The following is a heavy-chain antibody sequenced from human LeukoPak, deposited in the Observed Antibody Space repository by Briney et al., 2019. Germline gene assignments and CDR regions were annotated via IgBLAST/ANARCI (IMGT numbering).Heavy chain of an antibody. V-gene: IGHV3-48*04. CDR3: AGMEGDYYDSSGYYAFDI. J-gene: IGHJ3*02. CDR2: ISRSISTI. CDR1: GFTFSSYS. D-gene: IGHD3-22*01. Sequence: PGGSLRLSCAASGFTFSSYSMRWVRQAPGKGGGGGSYISRSISTIYYADSVKGRFTISRDNAKTSLYLKMNSLRAEDTAVYYCAGMEGDYYDSSGYYAFDIWGQGTMVTVSS.